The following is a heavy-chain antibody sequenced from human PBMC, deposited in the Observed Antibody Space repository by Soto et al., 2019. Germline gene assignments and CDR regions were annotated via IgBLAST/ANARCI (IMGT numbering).Heavy chain of an antibody. CDR1: GYTFTSYG. CDR3: ARDPRYYDSSGYSLRPLLAGPSNWYFDL. CDR2: ISAYNGNT. D-gene: IGHD3-22*01. Sequence: ASVKVSCKASGYTFTSYGISWVRQAPGQGLEWMGWISAYNGNTNYAQKLQGRVTMTTDTSTSTAYMELRSLRSDDTAVYYCARDPRYYDSSGYSLRPLLAGPSNWYFDLWGRGTLVTVSS. V-gene: IGHV1-18*01. J-gene: IGHJ2*01.